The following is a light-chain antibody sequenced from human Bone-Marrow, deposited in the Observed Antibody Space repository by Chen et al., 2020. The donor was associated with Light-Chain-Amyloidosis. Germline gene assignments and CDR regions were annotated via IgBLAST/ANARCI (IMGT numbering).Light chain of an antibody. Sequence: SYELTQPPSVSVSPGQTARITCSGDDLPTKYAYWYQQKPGQAPVLVIHRDNERPSGISERVSGSSAGTTATLTISGVQAEDEADYHCQSAESSGTYEVIFGGGTKLTVL. V-gene: IGLV3-25*03. CDR3: QSAESSGTYEVI. CDR2: RDN. J-gene: IGLJ2*01. CDR1: DLPTKY.